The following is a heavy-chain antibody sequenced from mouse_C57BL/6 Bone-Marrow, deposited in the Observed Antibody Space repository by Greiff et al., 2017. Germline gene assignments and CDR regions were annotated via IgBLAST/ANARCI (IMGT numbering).Heavy chain of an antibody. CDR2: IYPGSGST. CDR3: ARPYYSNYLYFDV. CDR1: GYTFTSYW. V-gene: IGHV1-55*01. J-gene: IGHJ1*03. Sequence: QVQLQQPGAELVKPGASVKMSCKASGYTFTSYWITWVKQRPGQGLEWIGDIYPGSGSTNYNEKFKSKATLPVDTSSSTAYMQLRSLTSEDSAVYYCARPYYSNYLYFDVWGTGTTVTVSS. D-gene: IGHD2-5*01.